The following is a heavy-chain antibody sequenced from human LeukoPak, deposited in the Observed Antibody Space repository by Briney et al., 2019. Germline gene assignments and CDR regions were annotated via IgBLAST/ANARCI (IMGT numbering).Heavy chain of an antibody. CDR3: ARVPPNWLGAFDI. V-gene: IGHV4-61*09. Sequence: SQTLSLTCTVSGGAISAGSFYWGWIRQPAGKGLEWIGHFYNSGSFDYNPSLESRVTISVDTSKNQFSLKLSSVTAADTAVYYCARVPPNWLGAFDIWGQGTMVTVSS. CDR1: GGAISAGSFY. CDR2: FYNSGSF. J-gene: IGHJ3*02. D-gene: IGHD3-10*01.